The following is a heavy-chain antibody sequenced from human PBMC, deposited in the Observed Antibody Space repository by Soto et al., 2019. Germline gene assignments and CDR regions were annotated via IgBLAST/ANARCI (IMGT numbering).Heavy chain of an antibody. CDR3: ARVWGGAFDI. CDR1: GGSISSYY. J-gene: IGHJ3*02. D-gene: IGHD3-10*01. CDR2: IYYSGST. V-gene: IGHV4-59*01. Sequence: QVQLQESGPGLVKPSETLSLTCTVSGGSISSYYWSWIRQPPGKGLEWIGYIYYSGSTTYNPSLTRXAXIXXDTSKTRFSLKLSSVTAADTAVYYCARVWGGAFDIWGQGTMVTVSS.